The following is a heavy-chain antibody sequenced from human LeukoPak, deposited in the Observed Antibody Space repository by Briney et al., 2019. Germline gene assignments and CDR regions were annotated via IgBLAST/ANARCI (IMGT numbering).Heavy chain of an antibody. J-gene: IGHJ4*02. V-gene: IGHV3-21*06. CDR1: GFSFSDYS. CDR3: ARALIGYYFDY. CDR2: LSSSRSYI. D-gene: IGHD2-8*01. Sequence: GGSLRLSCAASGFSFSDYSMIWVRQAPGKGLEWVSSLSSSRSYIYYADSVKGRFTISRDNSKNSLYLQMNSLRAEDTAVYCCARALIGYYFDYWGQGTLVTVSS.